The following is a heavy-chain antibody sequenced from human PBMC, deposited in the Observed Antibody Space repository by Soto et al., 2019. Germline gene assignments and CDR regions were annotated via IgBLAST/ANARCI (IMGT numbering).Heavy chain of an antibody. CDR1: GGSISNGGYS. Sequence: QLQLQESGSRLVKPSQTLPLTCAVSGGSISNGGYSWSWLRQPPGKGLEWIGFVSHSGNTYYNPSLRSRVIISIDKSRNHFSLGLKSVTAADTAIYYCARTSYDILTGRLDAFDVWGQGTMVTVSS. CDR3: ARTSYDILTGRLDAFDV. J-gene: IGHJ3*01. D-gene: IGHD3-9*01. V-gene: IGHV4-30-2*01. CDR2: VSHSGNT.